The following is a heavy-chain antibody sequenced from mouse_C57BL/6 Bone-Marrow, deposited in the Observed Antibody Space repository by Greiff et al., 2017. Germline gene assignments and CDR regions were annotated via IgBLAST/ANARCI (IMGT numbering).Heavy chain of an antibody. CDR2: ISSGGSYT. CDR1: GFTFSSYG. J-gene: IGHJ3*01. V-gene: IGHV5-6*01. Sequence: EVHLVEPGGDLVKPGGSLKLSCAASGFTFSSYGMSWVRQTPDKRLEWVATISSGGSYTYYPDSVKGRFTISRDNAKNTLYLQMSSLKSEDTAMYYCARMMVAWFAYWGQGTLVTVSA. D-gene: IGHD2-3*01. CDR3: ARMMVAWFAY.